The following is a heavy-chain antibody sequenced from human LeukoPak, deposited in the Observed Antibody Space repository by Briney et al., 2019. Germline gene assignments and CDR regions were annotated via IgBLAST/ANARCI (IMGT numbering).Heavy chain of an antibody. CDR3: AKDPGYSSGWYGAFDI. CDR1: GFTFSSYG. Sequence: PGGSLRLSCAASGFTFSSYGMHWVRQAPGKGLEWVAVIWYDGSNKYYADSVKGRFTISRDNSKNTLYLQMNSLRAEDTAVYYCAKDPGYSSGWYGAFDIWGQGTMVTVSS. J-gene: IGHJ3*02. V-gene: IGHV3-33*06. CDR2: IWYDGSNK. D-gene: IGHD6-19*01.